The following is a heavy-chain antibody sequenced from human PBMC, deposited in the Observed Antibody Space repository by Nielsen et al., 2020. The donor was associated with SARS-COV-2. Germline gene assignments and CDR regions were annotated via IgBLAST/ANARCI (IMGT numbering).Heavy chain of an antibody. J-gene: IGHJ4*02. CDR3: AGDGGGGYDIREGLDY. D-gene: IGHD3-22*01. Sequence: GGSLRLSCAASGFTFSSYGMHWVRQAPGKGLEWVAVIWYDGSNKYYADSVQGRFTISRDNSRNTLYLQMNSLRAEDTAIYYCAGDGGGGYDIREGLDYWGQGTQVTVSS. CDR2: IWYDGSNK. V-gene: IGHV3-33*01. CDR1: GFTFSSYG.